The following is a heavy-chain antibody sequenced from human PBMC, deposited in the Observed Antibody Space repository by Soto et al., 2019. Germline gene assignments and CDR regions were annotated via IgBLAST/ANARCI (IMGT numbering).Heavy chain of an antibody. CDR3: AKLGLGQQLAIFDY. Sequence: PGGSLRLSCAASGFTFSSYGMHWVRQAPGKGLEWVAVISYDGSNKYYADSVKGRFTISRDNSKNTLYLQMNSLGAEDTAVYYCAKLGLGQQLAIFDYWGQGTLVTVSS. V-gene: IGHV3-30*18. CDR2: ISYDGSNK. J-gene: IGHJ4*02. CDR1: GFTFSSYG. D-gene: IGHD6-13*01.